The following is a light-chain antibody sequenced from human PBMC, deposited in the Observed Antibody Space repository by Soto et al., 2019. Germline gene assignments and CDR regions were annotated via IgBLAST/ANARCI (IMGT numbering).Light chain of an antibody. Sequence: ALRMTQSPSSFSASTGDRVTITCRASQGISSYLAWYQQKPGKAPKLLIYAASTLQSGVPSRFSGSGSGTDLTLTISCLQSEDFATYYCQQYYSYPPLTFGGGTKVEIK. CDR3: QQYYSYPPLT. CDR1: QGISSY. J-gene: IGKJ4*01. CDR2: AAS. V-gene: IGKV1-8*01.